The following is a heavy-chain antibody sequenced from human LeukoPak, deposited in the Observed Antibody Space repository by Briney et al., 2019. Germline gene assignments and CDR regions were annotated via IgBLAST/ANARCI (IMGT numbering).Heavy chain of an antibody. CDR1: GFPFVDYT. J-gene: IGHJ4*02. CDR2: ISWDGSSR. Sequence: GGPLRLSWEASGFPFVDYTIHWVRQPRGKGLEWVSLISWDGSSRYYADSVKGRFTISRDNSKNTLYLQMNSLRAEDTAVYYCASGYCSSTSCSSFDYWGQGTLVTVSS. V-gene: IGHV3-43*01. CDR3: ASGYCSSTSCSSFDY. D-gene: IGHD2-2*03.